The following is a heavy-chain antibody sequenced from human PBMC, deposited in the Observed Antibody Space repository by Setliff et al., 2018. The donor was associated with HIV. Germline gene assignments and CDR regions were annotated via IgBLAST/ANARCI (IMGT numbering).Heavy chain of an antibody. CDR3: ARVVKDGYNYNYFDY. J-gene: IGHJ4*02. D-gene: IGHD5-12*01. V-gene: IGHV3-53*01. CDR1: GFAVSNNY. Sequence: PGGSLRLSCAASGFAVSNNYMSWVRQAPGKGLEWVSVIYSGGSTYYADSVKGRFTISRDNSKNTLYLQMNSLRAEDTAVYYCARVVKDGYNYNYFDYWGQGTLVPVSS. CDR2: IYSGGST.